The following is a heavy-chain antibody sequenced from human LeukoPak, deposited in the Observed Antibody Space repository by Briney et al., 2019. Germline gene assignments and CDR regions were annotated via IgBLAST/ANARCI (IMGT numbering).Heavy chain of an antibody. CDR3: ARGGSSWYADY. Sequence: TSETLSLTCSVSGASISTYYWSWIRQPPEKGLEWIGYIHYSGSTSYNPSLKSRVTMSVDTSNDQFSLKVSSVTAADTAVYYCARGGSSWYADYWGQGTLVTVSS. CDR1: GASISTYY. CDR2: IHYSGST. V-gene: IGHV4-59*01. J-gene: IGHJ4*02. D-gene: IGHD6-13*01.